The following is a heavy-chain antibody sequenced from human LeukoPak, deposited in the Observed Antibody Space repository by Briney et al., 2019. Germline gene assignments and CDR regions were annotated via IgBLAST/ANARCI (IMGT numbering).Heavy chain of an antibody. CDR1: GFTFSGFA. CDR2: FSGSGGST. V-gene: IGHV3-23*01. CDR3: ARDGANYGSGSYYGMDV. Sequence: PGGSLTLSCAASGFTFSGFAMSWVRQAPGKGLEWVSAFSGSGGSTYYAVSVKGRFTISRDNAKNSLYLQMNSLRAEDTAVYYCARDGANYGSGSYYGMDVWGQGTTVTVSS. J-gene: IGHJ6*02. D-gene: IGHD3-10*01.